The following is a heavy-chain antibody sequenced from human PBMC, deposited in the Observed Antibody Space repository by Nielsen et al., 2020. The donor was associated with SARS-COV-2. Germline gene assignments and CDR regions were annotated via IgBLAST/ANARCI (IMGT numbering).Heavy chain of an antibody. CDR2: ICYDGRSE. CDR3: ARGDSNGYPDY. D-gene: IGHD3-22*01. J-gene: IGHJ4*02. CDR1: GFTLSSHD. Sequence: GESLKISCAASGFTLSSHDMHWVRQAPGKGLEWMAVICYDGRSEHYADAVKGRFTISRDNVKNSLYLQMSSLGTEDTAVYYCARGDSNGYPDYWGQGTLVTVSS. V-gene: IGHV3-30*14.